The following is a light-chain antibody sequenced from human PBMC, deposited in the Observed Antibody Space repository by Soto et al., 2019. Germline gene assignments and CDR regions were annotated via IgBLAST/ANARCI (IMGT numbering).Light chain of an antibody. Sequence: QSALTQPPSASGSPGQSVTISCTGTSSDVGGYNYVSWYQQHPGKAPKLMIYEVSKRPSGVPDRFSGSKSGNTASLTVSGLQAEDGVDYYCSSYAARPGEVFGPGPKLTVL. J-gene: IGLJ1*01. CDR2: EVS. CDR1: SSDVGGYNY. CDR3: SSYAARPGEV. V-gene: IGLV2-8*01.